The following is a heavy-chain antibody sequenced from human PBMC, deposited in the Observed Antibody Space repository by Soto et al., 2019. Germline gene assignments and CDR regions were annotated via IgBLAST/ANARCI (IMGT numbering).Heavy chain of an antibody. CDR1: GFTFSSYS. CDR2: ISSSSSYI. V-gene: IGHV3-21*01. D-gene: IGHD6-6*01. CDR3: ASAGSSSSLLGDY. Sequence: GGSPRLSCAASGFTFSSYSMNWVRQAPGKGLEWVSSISSSSSYIYYADSVKGRFTISRDNAKNSLYLQMNSLRAEDTAVYYCASAGSSSSLLGDYWGQGTLVTVSS. J-gene: IGHJ4*02.